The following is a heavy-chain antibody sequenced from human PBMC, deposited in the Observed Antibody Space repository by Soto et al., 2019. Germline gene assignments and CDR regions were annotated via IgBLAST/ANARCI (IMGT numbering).Heavy chain of an antibody. CDR1: GLEVSYNY. CDR2: LYNSETT. CDR3: ARDKTQGAGWFDP. Sequence: LRLSCAASGLEVSYNYMNWVRQAPGKGLEWVSVLYNSETTYYAESVRGRFTISRDTVKNTVYLEMNNLRVDDTAVYYCARDKTQGAGWFDPWGRGTLVTVSS. V-gene: IGHV3-53*01. J-gene: IGHJ5*02.